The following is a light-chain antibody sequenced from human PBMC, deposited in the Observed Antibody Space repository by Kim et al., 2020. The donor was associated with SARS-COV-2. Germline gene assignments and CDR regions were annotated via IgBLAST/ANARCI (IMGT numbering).Light chain of an antibody. J-gene: IGKJ1*01. V-gene: IGKV1-9*01. CDR2: AAS. Sequence: GDRVAVTCRTSQGIDNHLAWYQQKPGKAPKLLIFAASTLQSGVPSRFSGSGSGTEFTLTVSSLQPEDFAIYYCHQLNTYPWTFGQGTKVDIK. CDR1: QGIDNH. CDR3: HQLNTYPWT.